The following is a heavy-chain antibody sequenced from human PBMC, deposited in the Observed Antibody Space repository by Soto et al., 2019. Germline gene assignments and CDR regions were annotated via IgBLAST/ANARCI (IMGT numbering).Heavy chain of an antibody. J-gene: IGHJ6*03. CDR3: ARGPRFLEWLFSQPRSDPYYYMDV. CDR1: GGSISSYY. Sequence: SETLSLTCTVSGGSISSYYWSWIRQPPGKGLEWIGYIYYSGSTNYNPSLKSRVTISVDTSKNQFSLKLSSVTAADTAVYYCARGPRFLEWLFSQPRSDPYYYMDVWGKGTTVTVSS. D-gene: IGHD3-3*01. V-gene: IGHV4-59*01. CDR2: IYYSGST.